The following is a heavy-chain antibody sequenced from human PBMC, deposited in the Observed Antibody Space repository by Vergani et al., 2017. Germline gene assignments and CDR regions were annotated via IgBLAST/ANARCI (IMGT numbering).Heavy chain of an antibody. J-gene: IGHJ5*01. CDR1: GFSFNSYW. CDR2: IKSDGSIN. Sequence: DVHLAESGGGFFQPGGSLRLSCSASGFSFNSYWMHWVRQVPGKGLLWVSRIKSDGSINAYADSVKGRFTIYRDNAQNTLYLQMTSLRVEDTGVYYCARARYIETCYMSNWLDSWGQGTLVTVSS. CDR3: ARARYIETCYMSNWLDS. D-gene: IGHD3-9*01. V-gene: IGHV3-74*03.